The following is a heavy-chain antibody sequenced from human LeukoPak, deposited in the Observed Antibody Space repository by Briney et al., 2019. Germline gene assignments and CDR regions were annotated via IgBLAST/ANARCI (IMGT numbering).Heavy chain of an antibody. V-gene: IGHV3-9*01. CDR2: ISWNSGSI. CDR1: GFTFDDYA. J-gene: IGHJ4*02. Sequence: PGRSLRLSCAASGFTFDDYAMHWVRQAPGKGLEWVSGISWNSGSIGYADSVKGRFTISRDNAKNSLYLQMNSLRAEDTALYYCAKDVFDCSGGSCYSLPNYYFDYWGQGTLVTVSS. D-gene: IGHD2-15*01. CDR3: AKDVFDCSGGSCYSLPNYYFDY.